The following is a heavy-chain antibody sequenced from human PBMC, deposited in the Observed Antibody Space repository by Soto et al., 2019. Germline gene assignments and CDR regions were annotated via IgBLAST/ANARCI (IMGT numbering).Heavy chain of an antibody. D-gene: IGHD2-2*01. V-gene: IGHV4-39*01. J-gene: IGHJ4*02. CDR3: ARGRIQQAAMPYPFDY. CDR1: GGSISSSSYY. Sequence: SETLSLTCTVSGGSISSSSYYWGWIRQPPGKGLEWIGSIYYSGSTYYNPSLKSRVTISVDTSKNQFSLKLSSVTAADTAVYYCARGRIQQAAMPYPFDYWGQGTLVTVSS. CDR2: IYYSGST.